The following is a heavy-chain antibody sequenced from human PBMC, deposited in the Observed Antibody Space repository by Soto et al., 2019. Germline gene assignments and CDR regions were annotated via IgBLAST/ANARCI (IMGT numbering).Heavy chain of an antibody. J-gene: IGHJ4*02. D-gene: IGHD2-15*01. CDR2: ISSSGSTI. V-gene: IGHV3-11*01. CDR1: GFTFSDYY. CDR3: ARDYCSGGSCYPGYFDY. Sequence: GSLRLSCAASGFTFSDYYMSWIRQAPGKGLERVSYISSSGSTIYYADSVKGRFTISRDNAKNSLYLQMNSLRAEDTAVYYCARDYCSGGSCYPGYFDYWGQGTLVTVSS.